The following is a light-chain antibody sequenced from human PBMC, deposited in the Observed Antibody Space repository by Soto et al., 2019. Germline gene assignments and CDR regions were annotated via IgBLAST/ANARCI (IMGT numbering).Light chain of an antibody. V-gene: IGLV2-14*01. CDR3: SSYTSNTTPYV. CDR1: SSDVGAYNY. Sequence: QSALTQPASVSGSPGQSIAISCTGTSSDVGAYNYVSWYQQHPGKVPKLVIYDVTNRPSGVSDRFSGSKSGNTVSLTISGLQAEDEADYYCSSYTSNTTPYVFGTGTKVTVL. J-gene: IGLJ1*01. CDR2: DVT.